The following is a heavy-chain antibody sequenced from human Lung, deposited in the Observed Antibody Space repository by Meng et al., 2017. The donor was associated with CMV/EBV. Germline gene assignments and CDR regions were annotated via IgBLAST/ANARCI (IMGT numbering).Heavy chain of an antibody. Sequence: SVXVSXLXXFYTFSRYGISWVRQAPGQGLEWLGWVGGCDGDTNYAPELQGRVTMTTDTSTNTVYMELRSLRSDDTAVYYCARDWECLDRSDVFDIWGQGKXVT. V-gene: IGHV1-18*01. J-gene: IGHJ3*02. CDR3: ARDWECLDRSDVFDI. D-gene: IGHD3-9*01. CDR1: FYTFSRYG. CDR2: VGGCDGDT.